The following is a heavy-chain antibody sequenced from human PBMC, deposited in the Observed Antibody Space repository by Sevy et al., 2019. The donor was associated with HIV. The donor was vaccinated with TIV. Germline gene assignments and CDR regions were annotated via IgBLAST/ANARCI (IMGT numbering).Heavy chain of an antibody. CDR3: ARVRRFLYSGSYYMDGVCDI. J-gene: IGHJ3*02. CDR2: TYYRSNWNN. D-gene: IGHD3-10*01. Sequence: SQTLSLTCAISGDSVSSYSAAWNWIRQSPSRGLEWLGRTYYRSNWNNDYLVSVKSRITINADTSKNQFSLPLNSVNPEDTPVYYCARVRRFLYSGSYYMDGVCDIWGQGTMVTVSS. V-gene: IGHV6-1*01. CDR1: GDSVSSYSAA.